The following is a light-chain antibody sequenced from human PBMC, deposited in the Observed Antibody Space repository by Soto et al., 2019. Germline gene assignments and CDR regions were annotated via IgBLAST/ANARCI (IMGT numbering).Light chain of an antibody. CDR2: DAS. CDR1: QSVSTY. CDR3: QQRSKWPIT. V-gene: IGKV3-11*01. J-gene: IGKJ5*01. Sequence: EIVLTQSPATLSLSPGQRVTLSCMASQSVSTYLAWYQQKPGQAPRLFIYDASNRATGIPARFSGSGSGTDFTLTISSLEPEDFAVYYCQQRSKWPITFGQGTRLEIK.